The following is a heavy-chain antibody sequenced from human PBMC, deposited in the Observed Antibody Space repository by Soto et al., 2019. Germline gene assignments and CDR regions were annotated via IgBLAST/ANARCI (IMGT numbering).Heavy chain of an antibody. CDR2: IYSGGST. Sequence: GSLRVSGSASGFTVSSNYMSWVRQAPGKGLEWVSVIYSGGSTYYADSVKGRFTISRDNSKNTLYLQMNSLRAEDTAVYYCARALVGRGYWGQGTLVTVSS. J-gene: IGHJ4*02. CDR3: ARALVGRGY. D-gene: IGHD1-26*01. CDR1: GFTVSSNY. V-gene: IGHV3-53*01.